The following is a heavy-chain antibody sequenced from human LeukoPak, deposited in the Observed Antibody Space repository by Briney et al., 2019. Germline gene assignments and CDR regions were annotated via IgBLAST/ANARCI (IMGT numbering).Heavy chain of an antibody. CDR3: ARDDSDYDDAFLI. CDR2: INHSGST. V-gene: IGHV4-34*01. D-gene: IGHD5-12*01. Sequence: SETLSLTCAVYGGSFSGYYWSWIRQPPGKGLEWIGEINHSGSTNYNPSLKSRVTISVDTSRNQFSLKLNSVTAADTAVYYCARDDSDYDDAFLIWGQGSMVSVSS. J-gene: IGHJ3*02. CDR1: GGSFSGYY.